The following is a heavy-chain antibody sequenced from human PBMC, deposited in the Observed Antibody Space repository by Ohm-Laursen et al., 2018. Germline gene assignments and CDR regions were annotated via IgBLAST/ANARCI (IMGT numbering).Heavy chain of an antibody. CDR3: ARPFRGSYGA. CDR1: GFSFSSYA. D-gene: IGHD1-26*01. Sequence: LRLSCSASGFSFSSYAMSWVRQAPGKGLEWVSAISYSGGSTYYADSVKGRFTISRDNSKNTLYLQMNSLRSEDTAVYYCARPFRGSYGAWGQGTLVTVSS. J-gene: IGHJ4*02. CDR2: ISYSGGST. V-gene: IGHV3-23*01.